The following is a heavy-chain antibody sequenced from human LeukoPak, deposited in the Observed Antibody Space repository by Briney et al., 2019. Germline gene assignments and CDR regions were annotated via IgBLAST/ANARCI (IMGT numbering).Heavy chain of an antibody. V-gene: IGHV3-23*01. D-gene: IGHD3-10*01. CDR2: ISGSGGST. CDR1: GFTFSSYA. J-gene: IGHJ5*02. CDR3: AKVPPAMVRGVINWFDP. Sequence: GGSLRLSCAASGFTFSSYAMSWVRQAPGKGLEWVSAISGSGGSTYYAASVKGRFTISRDNSKNTLYLQMNSLRAEDTAVYYCAKVPPAMVRGVINWFDPWGQGTLVTVSS.